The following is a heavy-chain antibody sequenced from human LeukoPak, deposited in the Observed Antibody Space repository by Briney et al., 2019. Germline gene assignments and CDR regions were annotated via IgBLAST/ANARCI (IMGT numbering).Heavy chain of an antibody. D-gene: IGHD3-10*01. CDR2: ISGSGGST. V-gene: IGHV3-23*01. J-gene: IGHJ4*02. CDR3: AKGWKWNYYGSGSYYNVYQFDY. CDR1: GFTFSSYA. Sequence: PGGSLRLSCAASGFTFSSYAMSWVRQAPGKGLEWVSGISGSGGSTYYADSVKGRFTISRDNSKKTLYLQMNSLGAEDTAVYYCAKGWKWNYYGSGSYYNVYQFDYWGQGTLVTVSS.